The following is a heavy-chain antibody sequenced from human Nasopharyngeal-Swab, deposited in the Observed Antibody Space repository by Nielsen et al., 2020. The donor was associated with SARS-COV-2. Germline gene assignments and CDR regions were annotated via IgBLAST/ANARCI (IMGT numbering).Heavy chain of an antibody. CDR2: IYYSGNT. Sequence: SETLSLTCTVSGGSISSSNYYWGWIRQPPGKGLEWIGTIYYSGNTYYNPSLKSRVTISVDRSKNQFSLKLSSVTAADTAVYYCARQTPIYSSGWYGGYHFDYWGQGALVTVPS. V-gene: IGHV4-39*01. D-gene: IGHD6-19*01. J-gene: IGHJ4*02. CDR1: GGSISSSNYY. CDR3: ARQTPIYSSGWYGGYHFDY.